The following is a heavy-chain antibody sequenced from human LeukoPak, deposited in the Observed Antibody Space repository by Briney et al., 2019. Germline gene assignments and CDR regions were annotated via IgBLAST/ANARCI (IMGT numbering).Heavy chain of an antibody. Sequence: GGSLRLSCAASGFTFSSYWMSWVRQAPGKGLEWVANIKQDGSEKYYVDSVKGRFTISRDNAKNSPYLQMNSLRAEDTAVYYCARTDYSGHFDYWGQGTLVTDSS. CDR1: GFTFSSYW. J-gene: IGHJ4*02. V-gene: IGHV3-7*01. CDR3: ARTDYSGHFDY. CDR2: IKQDGSEK. D-gene: IGHD2-21*01.